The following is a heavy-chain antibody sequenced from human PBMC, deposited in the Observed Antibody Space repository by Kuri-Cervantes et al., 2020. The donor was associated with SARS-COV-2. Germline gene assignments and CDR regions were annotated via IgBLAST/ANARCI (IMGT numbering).Heavy chain of an antibody. D-gene: IGHD2-2*01. CDR3: ARARIYCSSTSCRPMAFDI. J-gene: IGHJ3*02. V-gene: IGHV4-39*07. Sequence: GSLRLSCTVSGGSISSGDYYWSWIRQPPGKGLEWIGEINHSGSTNYNPSLKSRVTISVDTSKNQFSLKLSSVTAADTAVYYCARARIYCSSTSCRPMAFDIWGQGTMVTVSS. CDR2: INHSGST. CDR1: GGSISSGDYY.